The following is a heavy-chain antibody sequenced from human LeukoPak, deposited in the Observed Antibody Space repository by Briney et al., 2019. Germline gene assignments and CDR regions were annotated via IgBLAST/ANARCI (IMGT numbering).Heavy chain of an antibody. CDR3: ARANYDILTGINYFDY. V-gene: IGHV4-61*02. D-gene: IGHD3-9*01. Sequence: SDTLSLTCTVSGGSISSGSYYWSWIRQPAGKGLEWIGRIYTSGSTNYNPSLKSRVTISVDTSKNQFSLKLSSVTAADTAVYYCARANYDILTGINYFDYWGQGTLVTVSS. CDR1: GGSISSGSYY. CDR2: IYTSGST. J-gene: IGHJ4*02.